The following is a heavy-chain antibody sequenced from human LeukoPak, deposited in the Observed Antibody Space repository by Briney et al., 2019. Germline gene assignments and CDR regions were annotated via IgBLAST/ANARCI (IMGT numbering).Heavy chain of an antibody. CDR3: ARSGFYDFPYYMDV. D-gene: IGHD3-3*01. CDR1: GFTFSSYS. V-gene: IGHV3-21*01. J-gene: IGHJ6*03. CDR2: ISSSSSYI. Sequence: GGSLRLSCAASGFTFSSYSMNWVRQAPGKGLEWVSSISSSSSYIYYADSVKGRFTISRDNAKNSLYLQMNSLRAEDTAVYYCARSGFYDFPYYMDVWGKGTTVTVS.